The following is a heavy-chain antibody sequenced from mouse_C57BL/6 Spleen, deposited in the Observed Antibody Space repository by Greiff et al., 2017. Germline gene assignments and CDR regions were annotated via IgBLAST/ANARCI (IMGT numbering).Heavy chain of an antibody. V-gene: IGHV1-69*01. J-gene: IGHJ1*03. CDR1: GFTFSSFW. D-gene: IGHD2-5*01. CDR3: ARDYSNYRYFDV. Sequence: VQLQQPGAELVMPGASVKLSCKASGFTFSSFWMHWVKPRPGQGLEWVWEIDPSDSDTNYNRKFKGKSTLTVDKSSSTAYMQLSSLTSEDSAVYYCARDYSNYRYFDVWGTGTTVTVSS. CDR2: IDPSDSDT.